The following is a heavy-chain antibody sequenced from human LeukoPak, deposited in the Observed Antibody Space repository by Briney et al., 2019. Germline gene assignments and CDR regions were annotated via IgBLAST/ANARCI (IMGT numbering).Heavy chain of an antibody. V-gene: IGHV4-34*01. D-gene: IGHD3-22*01. CDR2: INHSGST. Sequence: SETLSLTCAVYGGSFSGYYWSWFRQPPGKGLEWIGEINHSGSTNYNPSLKSRVTISVDTSKNQFSLKLSSVTAADTAVYYCAREPRITMIVVAVPDAFDIWGQGTMVTVSS. CDR3: AREPRITMIVVAVPDAFDI. CDR1: GGSFSGYY. J-gene: IGHJ3*02.